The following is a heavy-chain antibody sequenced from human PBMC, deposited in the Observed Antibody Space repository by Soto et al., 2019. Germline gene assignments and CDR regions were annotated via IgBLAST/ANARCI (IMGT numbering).Heavy chain of an antibody. V-gene: IGHV3-33*01. J-gene: IGHJ4*02. CDR3: ARDSPRDSSSCPGY. CDR2: IWYDGSNK. CDR1: GFTFSSYG. Sequence: QVQLVESGGGVVQPGRSLRLSCAASGFTFSSYGMHWVRQAPGKGLEWVAVIWYDGSNKYYADSVKGRFTISRDNSKNTRYLQMNSLRAEDTAVYYCARDSPRDSSSCPGYWGQGTLVTVSS. D-gene: IGHD6-13*01.